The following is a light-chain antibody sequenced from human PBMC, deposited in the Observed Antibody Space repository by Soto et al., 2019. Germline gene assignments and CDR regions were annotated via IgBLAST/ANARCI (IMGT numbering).Light chain of an antibody. CDR2: GAS. CDR3: QQTYNLPRT. V-gene: IGKV1-39*01. J-gene: IGKJ1*01. Sequence: DIRMTQSPSSLSASVGDRVTITCRASLTIGDSLSWFQQKVGKPPTLLIYGASALQSGVPARFSGSGSGTDFTLTISNMQREDFATYYCQQTYNLPRTLGQGTKVDIK. CDR1: LTIGDS.